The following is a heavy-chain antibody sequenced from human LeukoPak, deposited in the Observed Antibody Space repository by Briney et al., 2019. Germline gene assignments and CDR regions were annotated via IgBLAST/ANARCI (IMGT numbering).Heavy chain of an antibody. CDR1: GYTFTDYY. CDR3: ARGGPSPTTVTSNWYFDL. Sequence: ASVKVSCKASGYTFTDYYMHWVRQAPGQGLEWMGWIDPNSGGTKYAQRFQGRVTMTRDKSITTAYMELSRLRSDDTVVYYCARGGPSPTTVTSNWYFDLWGRGTLVTVSS. J-gene: IGHJ2*01. V-gene: IGHV1-2*02. CDR2: IDPNSGGT. D-gene: IGHD4-11*01.